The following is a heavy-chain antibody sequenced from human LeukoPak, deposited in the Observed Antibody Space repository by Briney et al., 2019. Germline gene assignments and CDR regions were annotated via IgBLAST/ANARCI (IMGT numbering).Heavy chain of an antibody. V-gene: IGHV4-34*01. CDR3: ARASRTGGITMVRGQQAPFDI. Sequence: SETLSLTCAVYGGSFNGYYWSWIRQPPGKGLXXXXXXXHSGSTNYNPSLKSRVTISVDTSKNQFSLKLSSVTAADTAVYYCARASRTGGITMVRGQQAPFDIWGQGTMVTVSS. CDR1: GGSFNGYY. J-gene: IGHJ3*02. CDR2: XXHSGST. D-gene: IGHD3-10*01.